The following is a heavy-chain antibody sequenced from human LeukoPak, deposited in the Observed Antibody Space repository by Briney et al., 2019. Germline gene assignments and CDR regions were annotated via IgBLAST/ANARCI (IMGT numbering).Heavy chain of an antibody. Sequence: PSETLSLTCAVYGGSFSGYYWSWIRQAPGKGLEWVSYITSSGSPIYYADSVKGRFTISRDNAKNSLYLQMNSLRADDTAVYYCARDPDTSSKVDYWGQGTLVTVSS. CDR3: ARDPDTSSKVDY. CDR2: ITSSGSPI. J-gene: IGHJ4*02. D-gene: IGHD2-2*01. CDR1: GGSFSGYY. V-gene: IGHV3-11*01.